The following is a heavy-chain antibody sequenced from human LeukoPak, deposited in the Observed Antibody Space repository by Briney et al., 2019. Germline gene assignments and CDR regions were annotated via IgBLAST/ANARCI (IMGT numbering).Heavy chain of an antibody. V-gene: IGHV3-30*04. J-gene: IGHJ4*02. CDR1: GFTFSSYA. CDR3: ARDPGHPRIAAAGNDDY. D-gene: IGHD6-13*01. Sequence: GRSLRLSCAASGFTFSSYAMHWVRQAPGKGLEWVAVISYDGSNKYYADSVKGRFTISRDNSKNTLYLQVNSLRAEDTAVYYCARDPGHPRIAAAGNDDYWGQGTLVTVSS. CDR2: ISYDGSNK.